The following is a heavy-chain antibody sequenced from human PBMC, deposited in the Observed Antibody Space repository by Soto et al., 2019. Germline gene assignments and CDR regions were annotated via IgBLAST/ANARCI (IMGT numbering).Heavy chain of an antibody. CDR3: ARVSSGWWYFDD. Sequence: QVQLQESGPGLVKPSETLSLTCTVSGGSISSYYWSWIRQPPGKGLEWIGYIYYSGSTNYNPSLKSRVTISVNTSQNQFSLKLTSVTAADTAVYYCARVSSGWWYFDDWGQGTLVTVSS. J-gene: IGHJ4*02. CDR2: IYYSGST. D-gene: IGHD6-19*01. V-gene: IGHV4-59*01. CDR1: GGSISSYY.